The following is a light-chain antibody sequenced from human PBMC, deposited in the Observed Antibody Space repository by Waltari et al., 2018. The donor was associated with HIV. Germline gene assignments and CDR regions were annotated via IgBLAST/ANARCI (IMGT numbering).Light chain of an antibody. CDR3: CSYAGNNTLV. CDR2: EGT. Sequence: QSALTQPASVSGSPGQSITISCTGTSSDVGSYKFLSWYQQHPGKAPKFMIYEGTKRPSGVSNRFSGSKSGNTASLTISGLQAEDEADYHCCSYAGNNTLVFGGGTKLTVI. V-gene: IGLV2-23*01. J-gene: IGLJ3*02. CDR1: SSDVGSYKF.